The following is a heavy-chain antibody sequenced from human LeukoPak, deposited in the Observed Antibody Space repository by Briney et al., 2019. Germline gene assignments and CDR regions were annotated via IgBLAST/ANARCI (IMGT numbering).Heavy chain of an antibody. D-gene: IGHD3-10*01. CDR1: SGSFSGYY. CDR3: ARGGARTKRLLWFGELSYSINWFDP. Sequence: PSETLSLTCAVYSGSFSGYYWSWIRQPPGKGLEWIGEINHSGSTNYNPSLKSRVTISVDTSKNQFSLKLSSVTAADTAVYYCARGGARTKRLLWFGELSYSINWFDPWGQGTLVTVSS. J-gene: IGHJ5*02. CDR2: INHSGST. V-gene: IGHV4-34*01.